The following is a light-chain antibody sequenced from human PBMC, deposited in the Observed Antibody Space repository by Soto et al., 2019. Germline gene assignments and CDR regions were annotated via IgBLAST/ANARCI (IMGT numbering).Light chain of an antibody. CDR3: LQDYNYAWT. CDR1: QDIGNK. Sequence: IQMTHSPCAGAASVGGGGTSTCRASQDIGNKLGWFQQKPGKAPELLIYSAYKLQSGVPSRFSGSGSGTDFTLTISSLQPEDFATYYCLQDYNYAWTFGQGTKVDIK. J-gene: IGKJ1*01. CDR2: SAY. V-gene: IGKV1-6*01.